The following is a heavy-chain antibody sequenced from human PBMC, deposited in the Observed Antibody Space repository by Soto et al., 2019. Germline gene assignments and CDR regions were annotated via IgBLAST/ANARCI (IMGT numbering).Heavy chain of an antibody. CDR2: IIPILGIA. V-gene: IGHV1-69*08. D-gene: IGHD3-22*01. J-gene: IGHJ4*02. CDR1: GGTFSSYT. CDR3: AREMAYYDDSSGDFYGSVDY. Sequence: QVQLVQSGAEVKKPGSSVKVSCKASGGTFSSYTISWVRQAPGQGLEWMGRIIPILGIANYAQKFQGRVTITADKSARTNYMELGSMRSEDTAVYYCAREMAYYDDSSGDFYGSVDYWGQGTLVTVSS.